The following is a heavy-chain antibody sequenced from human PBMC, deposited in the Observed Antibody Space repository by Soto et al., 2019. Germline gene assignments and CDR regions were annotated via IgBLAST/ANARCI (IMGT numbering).Heavy chain of an antibody. Sequence: QVQLVQSGAEVKKPGSSVKVSCKTSGGTFSSFAISWVRQAPGQGLEWMGGIFPMFGTSNYAQKFQGRLTITADESTTTAYMELSSLRSDDTAVYYCATNPYCGGDCYHFDYWGQGTHVTVSS. CDR2: IFPMFGTS. J-gene: IGHJ4*02. CDR3: ATNPYCGGDCYHFDY. D-gene: IGHD2-21*02. V-gene: IGHV1-69*01. CDR1: GGTFSSFA.